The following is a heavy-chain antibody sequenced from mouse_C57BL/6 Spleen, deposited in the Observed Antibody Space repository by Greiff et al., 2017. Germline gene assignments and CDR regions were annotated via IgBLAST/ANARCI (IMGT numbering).Heavy chain of an antibody. J-gene: IGHJ3*01. CDR2: ISSGSSTI. D-gene: IGHD2-1*01. CDR3: AREGNYAWFAY. Sequence: DVKLVESGGGLVKPGGSLKLSCAASGFTFSDYGMHWVRQAPEKGLEWVAYISSGSSTIYYADTVKGRFTISRDNAKNTLFLQMTSLRSEGTAMYYCAREGNYAWFAYWGQGTLVTVSA. CDR1: GFTFSDYG. V-gene: IGHV5-17*01.